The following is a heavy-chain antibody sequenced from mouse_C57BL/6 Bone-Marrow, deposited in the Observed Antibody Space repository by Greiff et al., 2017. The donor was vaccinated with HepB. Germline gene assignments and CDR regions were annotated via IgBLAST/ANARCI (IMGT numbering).Heavy chain of an antibody. J-gene: IGHJ4*01. CDR3: ARLEEFITTVVGAMDY. Sequence: EVKLMESGGGLVKPGGSLKLSCAASGFTFSSYAMSWVRQTPEKRLEWVATISDGGSYTYYPDNVKGRFTISRDNAKNNLYLQMSHLKSEDTAMYYCARLEEFITTVVGAMDYWGQGTSVTVSS. CDR1: GFTFSSYA. V-gene: IGHV5-4*03. D-gene: IGHD1-1*01. CDR2: ISDGGSYT.